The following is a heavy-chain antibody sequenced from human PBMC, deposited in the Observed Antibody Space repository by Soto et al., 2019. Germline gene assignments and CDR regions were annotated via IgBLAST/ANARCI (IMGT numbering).Heavy chain of an antibody. V-gene: IGHV4-59*08. CDR3: LTQGFGPLHGLVDV. CDR2: ISYSGST. Sequence: TSETLSLTCTVSGDSISSYYWSWIRQPPGKGLEWIGYISYSGSTSYNPSLKSRLIISVDTSQNQVSLKLASVTAADTAVYYCLTQGFGPLHGLVDVWGQGTTVTVSS. D-gene: IGHD3-10*01. CDR1: GDSISSYY. J-gene: IGHJ6*02.